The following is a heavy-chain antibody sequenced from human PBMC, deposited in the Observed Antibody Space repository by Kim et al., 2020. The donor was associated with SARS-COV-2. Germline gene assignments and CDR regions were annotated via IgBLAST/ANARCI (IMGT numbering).Heavy chain of an antibody. CDR1: GGSFSGYY. D-gene: IGHD3-10*01. Sequence: SETLSLTCAVYGGSFSGYYWSWIRQPPGKGLEWIGEINHSGSTNYNPSLKSRVTISVDTSKNQLSLKLSSVTAADTAVYYCARGHGPGSRYGSGSYYPNTRGWFDPWGQGTLVTVSS. J-gene: IGHJ5*02. CDR3: ARGHGPGSRYGSGSYYPNTRGWFDP. CDR2: INHSGST. V-gene: IGHV4-34*01.